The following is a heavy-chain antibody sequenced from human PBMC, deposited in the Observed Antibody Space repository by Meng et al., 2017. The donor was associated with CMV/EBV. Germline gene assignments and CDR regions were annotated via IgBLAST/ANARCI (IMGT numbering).Heavy chain of an antibody. CDR3: ARLDVVVPAAMYWFDP. Sequence: ASVKVSCKASGYTFTSYGISWVRQAPGQGLEWMGWISAYNGNTNYAQKLQGRVTMTTDTSTSTAYMELRSLRSDDTAVYYCARLDVVVPAAMYWFDPWGQGTLVTVSS. CDR1: GYTFTSYG. V-gene: IGHV1-18*01. CDR2: ISAYNGNT. D-gene: IGHD2-2*01. J-gene: IGHJ5*02.